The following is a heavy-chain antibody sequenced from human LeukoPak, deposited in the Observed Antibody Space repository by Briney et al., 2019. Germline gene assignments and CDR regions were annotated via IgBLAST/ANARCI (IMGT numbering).Heavy chain of an antibody. CDR1: GFTFSRYW. V-gene: IGHV3-74*01. D-gene: IGHD2-2*01. CDR2: INSDGSST. Sequence: GGSLRLSCAASGFTFSRYWMHWVRQAPGKGLVWVSRINSDGSSTSYADSVKGRFTISRDNAKNTLYLQMNSLRAEDTAVYYCAGGQLLNDGMDVWGQGTTVTVSS. CDR3: AGGQLLNDGMDV. J-gene: IGHJ6*02.